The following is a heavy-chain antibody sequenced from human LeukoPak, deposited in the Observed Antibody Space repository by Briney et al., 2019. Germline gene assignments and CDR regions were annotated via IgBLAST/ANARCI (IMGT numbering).Heavy chain of an antibody. D-gene: IGHD6-19*01. CDR2: INWNGGST. CDR1: GFTFDDYG. Sequence: GGSLRLSCAASGFTFDDYGMSWVRHAPGKWLEWVSGINWNGGSTGYADSVKGRFTISRDNANNSLYLQMNSLRAEDTALYYCARGWIAVAGTDYYYYMDVWGKGTTVTVSS. CDR3: ARGWIAVAGTDYYYYMDV. J-gene: IGHJ6*03. V-gene: IGHV3-20*04.